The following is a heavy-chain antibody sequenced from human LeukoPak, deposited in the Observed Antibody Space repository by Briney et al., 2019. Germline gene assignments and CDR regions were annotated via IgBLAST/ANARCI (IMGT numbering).Heavy chain of an antibody. V-gene: IGHV3-30*02. CDR2: IRYDGSNK. CDR1: GFTFSSYG. CDR3: AKDAPSIAVDGRLPGY. D-gene: IGHD6-19*01. J-gene: IGHJ4*02. Sequence: GGSLRLSCAASGFTFSSYGMHWVRQAPGKGLEWVAFIRYDGSNKYYADSVKGRFTISRDNSKNTLYLQMNSLRAEDTAVYYCAKDAPSIAVDGRLPGYWGQGTLVTVSS.